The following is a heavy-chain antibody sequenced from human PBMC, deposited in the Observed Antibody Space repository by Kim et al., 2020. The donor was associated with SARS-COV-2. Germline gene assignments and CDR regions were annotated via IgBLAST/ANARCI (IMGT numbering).Heavy chain of an antibody. CDR1: GFTFGDYA. Sequence: GGSLRLSCTASGFTFGDYAMSWFRQAPGKGLEWVGFIRSKAYGGTTEYAASVKGRFTISRDDSKRIAYLQMNSLKTEDTAVYYCTRGISSGGSCWYGVATCDCWGQGTLVTVSS. J-gene: IGHJ4*02. V-gene: IGHV3-49*03. CDR2: IRSKAYGGTT. D-gene: IGHD6-19*01. CDR3: TRGISSGGSCWYGVATCDC.